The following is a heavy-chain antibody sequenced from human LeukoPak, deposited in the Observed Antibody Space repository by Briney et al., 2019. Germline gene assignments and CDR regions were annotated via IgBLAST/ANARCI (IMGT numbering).Heavy chain of an antibody. CDR1: GFTFSSYS. V-gene: IGHV3-21*01. Sequence: PGGSLRLSCAASGFTFSSYSMNWVRQAPGKGLEWVSSISSSSSYIYYADSVKGRFTISRDNAKNSLYLQMNSLRAEDTAVYYCAREGTYDPYYYDSSGYSESVDYWGQGTLVTVSS. D-gene: IGHD3-22*01. CDR3: AREGTYDPYYYDSSGYSESVDY. J-gene: IGHJ4*02. CDR2: ISSSSSYI.